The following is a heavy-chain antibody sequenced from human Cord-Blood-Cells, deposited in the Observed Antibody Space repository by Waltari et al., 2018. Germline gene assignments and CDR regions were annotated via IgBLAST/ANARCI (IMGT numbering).Heavy chain of an antibody. V-gene: IGHV4-61*09. CDR1: GGSISRGSYY. Sequence: QVQLQESGPGLVKPSQTLSLTCTVSGGSISRGSYYWSWIRQPAGKGLEWIGYIYTSGSTNYNPSLKSRVTISVDTSKNQFSLKLSSVTAADTAVYYCATYLEGYWYFDLWGRGTLVTVSS. CDR2: IYTSGST. CDR3: ATYLEGYWYFDL. J-gene: IGHJ2*01. D-gene: IGHD1-1*01.